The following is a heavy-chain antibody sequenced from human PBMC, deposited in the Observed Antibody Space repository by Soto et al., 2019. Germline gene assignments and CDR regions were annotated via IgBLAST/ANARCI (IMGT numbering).Heavy chain of an antibody. Sequence: SETLSLTCTVSGGSISSSSYYWGWIRQPPGKGPEWIGSIYYSGSTYYNPSLKSRVTVSVDTSKNQFSLKLSSVTAADTAVYYCARHAGTTYEANWFDPWGQGTLVTVSS. CDR1: GGSISSSSYY. CDR2: IYYSGST. V-gene: IGHV4-39*01. J-gene: IGHJ5*02. CDR3: ARHAGTTYEANWFDP. D-gene: IGHD1-1*01.